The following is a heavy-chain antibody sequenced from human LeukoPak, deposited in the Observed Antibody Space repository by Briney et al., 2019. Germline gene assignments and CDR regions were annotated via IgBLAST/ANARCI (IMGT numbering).Heavy chain of an antibody. J-gene: IGHJ6*03. Sequence: GGSLRLSCAASGFTFSSYGMHWVRQAPGKGLEWVAVISYDGSNKYYADSVKGRFTISRDNSKNTLYLQMNSLRAEDTAVYYCARAYSGYDRRSYYYYYMDVWGKGTTVTVSS. CDR1: GFTFSSYG. D-gene: IGHD5-12*01. CDR3: ARAYSGYDRRSYYYYYMDV. V-gene: IGHV3-30*03. CDR2: ISYDGSNK.